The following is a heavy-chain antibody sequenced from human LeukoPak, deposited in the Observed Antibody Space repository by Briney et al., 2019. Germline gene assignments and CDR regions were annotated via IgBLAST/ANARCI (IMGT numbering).Heavy chain of an antibody. CDR2: ISGSGGST. CDR3: AKPVYSSSPWDY. Sequence: GGSLRLSCAASGFTFSDYYMSWIRQAPGKGLEWVSAISGSGGSTYYADSVKGRFTISRDNSKNTLYLQMNSLRAEDTAVYYCAKPVYSSSPWDYWGQGTLVPVSS. V-gene: IGHV3-23*01. D-gene: IGHD6-6*01. CDR1: GFTFSDYY. J-gene: IGHJ4*02.